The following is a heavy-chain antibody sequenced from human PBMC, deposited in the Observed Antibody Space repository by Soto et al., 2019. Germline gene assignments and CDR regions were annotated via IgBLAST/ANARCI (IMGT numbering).Heavy chain of an antibody. J-gene: IGHJ3*02. CDR2: INPSGGST. V-gene: IGHV1-46*01. Sequence: GASVKVSCKASGYTFTSYYMHWVRQAPGQGLEWMGIINPSGGSTSYAQKFQGRVTMTRDTSTSTVYMELSSLRSEDTAVYYCARERNYDFLSGYYTPSDAFDIWGQGTMVTVSS. CDR3: ARERNYDFLSGYYTPSDAFDI. D-gene: IGHD3-3*01. CDR1: GYTFTSYY.